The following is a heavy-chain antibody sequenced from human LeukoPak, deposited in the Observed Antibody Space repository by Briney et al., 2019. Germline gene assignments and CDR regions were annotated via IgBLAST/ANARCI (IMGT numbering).Heavy chain of an antibody. Sequence: GGSLRLSCAAFGFTFSSYGIHWVRQAPGKGLDWVAVISSDGSNKYYADSVKGRFTISRDNSKNTLYLQMNSLRPEDTAVYFCAKPGGYYYDSSGFFDYWGQGTLVTVSS. V-gene: IGHV3-30*18. CDR1: GFTFSSYG. J-gene: IGHJ4*02. CDR3: AKPGGYYYDSSGFFDY. D-gene: IGHD3-22*01. CDR2: ISSDGSNK.